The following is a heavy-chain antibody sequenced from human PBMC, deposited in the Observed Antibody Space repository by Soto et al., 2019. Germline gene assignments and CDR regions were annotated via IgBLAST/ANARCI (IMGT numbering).Heavy chain of an antibody. V-gene: IGHV1-69*06. Sequence: SVKVSCRSPGGPFGSDAITWVRQAPGQGLEWVGRIIPIFGTTNYAQNLQGRVTISADKSTLTSYMELQSMTSDDTALYYCARERTDSGYYTNWLDPWGQGTQVTVSS. D-gene: IGHD3-22*01. CDR2: IIPIFGTT. J-gene: IGHJ5*02. CDR1: GGPFGSDA. CDR3: ARERTDSGYYTNWLDP.